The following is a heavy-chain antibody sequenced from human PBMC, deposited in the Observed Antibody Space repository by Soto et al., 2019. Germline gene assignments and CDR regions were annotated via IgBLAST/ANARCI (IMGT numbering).Heavy chain of an antibody. Sequence: AAVKVSCKASGYTFTSYAMHWVRQAPGQRLEWMGWINAGNGNTKYSQKFQGRVTITRDTSASTAYMELSSLRSEDTAVYYCARRPTVTAGAYYYYYGMDVWGQGTTVTVSS. CDR1: GYTFTSYA. CDR3: ARRPTVTAGAYYYYYGMDV. V-gene: IGHV1-3*01. D-gene: IGHD4-4*01. CDR2: INAGNGNT. J-gene: IGHJ6*02.